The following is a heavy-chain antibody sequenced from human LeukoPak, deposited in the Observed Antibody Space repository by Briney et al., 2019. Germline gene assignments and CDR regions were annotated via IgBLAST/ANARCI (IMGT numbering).Heavy chain of an antibody. Sequence: PGGSLRLSCAASGFTFSSHSMNWVRQAPGKGLEWVAVISYDGSNKYYADSVKGRFTISRDNSKNTLYLQMNSLRAEDTAVYYCARVHSVVVPAAPDYWGQGTLVTVSS. J-gene: IGHJ4*02. V-gene: IGHV3-30*03. CDR1: GFTFSSHS. CDR3: ARVHSVVVPAAPDY. D-gene: IGHD2-2*01. CDR2: ISYDGSNK.